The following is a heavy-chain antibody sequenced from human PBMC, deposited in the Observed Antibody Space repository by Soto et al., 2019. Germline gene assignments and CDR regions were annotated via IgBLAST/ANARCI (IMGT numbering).Heavy chain of an antibody. CDR1: GGSIGSGGYS. CDR2: IYDSGTT. V-gene: IGHV4-30-2*01. J-gene: IGHJ4*02. Sequence: NPSETLSLTCAVSGGSIGSGGYSWTWIRQPPGKGLEWIGYIYDSGTTYYNPSLKSRVTISVDRSKNQFSLNLRSVTAADTAVYYCAREYSSTYSRYFDYWGQGTLVTVSS. CDR3: AREYSSTYSRYFDY. D-gene: IGHD4-4*01.